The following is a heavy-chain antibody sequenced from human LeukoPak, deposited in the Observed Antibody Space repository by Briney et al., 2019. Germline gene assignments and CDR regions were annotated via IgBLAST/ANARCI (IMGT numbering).Heavy chain of an antibody. Sequence: SETLSLTCTVSSGSINGYYWSWIRQPPGKGLEWVGYISYSGSTNYNPSLKSRVTISVDTSKNQFSLKLSSVTAADTAVYYCAGANSSWYYYNTGWFDPWGQGTLVTVSS. J-gene: IGHJ5*02. CDR3: AGANSSWYYYNTGWFDP. CDR2: ISYSGST. CDR1: SGSINGYY. V-gene: IGHV4-59*12. D-gene: IGHD6-13*01.